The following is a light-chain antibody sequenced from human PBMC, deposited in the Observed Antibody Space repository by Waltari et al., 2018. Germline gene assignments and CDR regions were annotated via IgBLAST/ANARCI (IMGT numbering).Light chain of an antibody. J-gene: IGKJ2*01. CDR2: CAS. CDR3: QQYGSSVLYT. CDR1: QSLTKRY. Sequence: VLTQSLGILSLSPGERATLSCRASQSLTKRYLAWYQQKPGQAPRLLIYCASSRAAGIPDRFSGSGSGTDFTLTISRLEPEDFAVYYCQQYGSSVLYTFGQGTKLEIK. V-gene: IGKV3-20*01.